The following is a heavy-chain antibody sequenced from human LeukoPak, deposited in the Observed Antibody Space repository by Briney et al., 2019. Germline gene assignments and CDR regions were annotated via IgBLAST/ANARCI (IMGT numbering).Heavy chain of an antibody. CDR3: ARRYYETNVYDRHFDH. CDR1: GFTLSRDW. Sequence: GGSLRLSCAASGFTLSRDWMHWVRQAPGKGPVWVSRISDDGSITTYADSVKGRFTISRDNAKSAMFLQMNSLRAEDTAVYFCARRYYETNVYDRHFDHWGQGILVTVSS. CDR2: ISDDGSIT. D-gene: IGHD3-22*01. J-gene: IGHJ4*02. V-gene: IGHV3-74*03.